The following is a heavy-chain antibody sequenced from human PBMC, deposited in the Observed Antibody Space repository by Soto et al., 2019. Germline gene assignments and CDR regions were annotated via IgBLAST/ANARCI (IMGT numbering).Heavy chain of an antibody. V-gene: IGHV3-23*01. D-gene: IGHD2-2*02. J-gene: IGHJ4*02. CDR3: ARGPYCSSTSCYTSGHVDY. CDR1: GFTFSSYA. CDR2: ISGSGGST. Sequence: EVQLLESGGGLVQPGGSLRLSCTASGFTFSSYAMSWVRQAPGKGLKWVSSISGSGGSTYYADSVKGRFTISRDNSKNTLYLQMNSLRAEDTAIYYCARGPYCSSTSCYTSGHVDYWGQGTLVTVSS.